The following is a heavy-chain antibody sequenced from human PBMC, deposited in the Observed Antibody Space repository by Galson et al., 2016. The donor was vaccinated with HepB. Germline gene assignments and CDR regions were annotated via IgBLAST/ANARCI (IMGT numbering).Heavy chain of an antibody. Sequence: SLRLSCATSGFTFSSYAMSWVRQAPGKGLEWVSLVSGSGGSTYYADSVKGRFTISRDNSENTLYLQMNSLRAEDTAVYYCAKDMDIAAAGYYFDYWGQGTLVTVSS. J-gene: IGHJ4*02. V-gene: IGHV3-23*01. CDR2: VSGSGGST. CDR3: AKDMDIAAAGYYFDY. CDR1: GFTFSSYA. D-gene: IGHD6-13*01.